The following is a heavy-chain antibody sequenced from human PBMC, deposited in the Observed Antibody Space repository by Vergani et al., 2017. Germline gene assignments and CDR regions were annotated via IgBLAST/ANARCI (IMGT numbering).Heavy chain of an antibody. CDR3: ARQRPGSGWSPGDFDD. J-gene: IGHJ4*02. V-gene: IGHV4-39*01. CDR1: ADSISSGSYY. Sequence: QLQIQQSGPGLVKPSETLFLTCTVSADSISSGSYYWGWIRQPPGKSLEWIGSIYYSGLTYYNPSLKSRVAISVDTSKNQFSLKVTSVTAADTAVYFCARQRPGSGWSPGDFDDWGQGILVTVSS. CDR2: IYYSGLT. D-gene: IGHD6-19*01.